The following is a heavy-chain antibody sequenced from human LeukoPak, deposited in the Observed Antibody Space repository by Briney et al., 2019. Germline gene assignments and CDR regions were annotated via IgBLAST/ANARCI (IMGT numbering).Heavy chain of an antibody. D-gene: IGHD3-16*01. CDR1: GYSFSGYP. J-gene: IGHJ4*02. Sequence: PGESLKISCKGSGYSFSGYPVGWVRQMPGEDLEWMGIIYPDDSQTSYSPSFQGQVTISADKSINTAYLQWSSLKASDTPMYYCARFGGATFSAVLWDKWGQGTLVTVSS. V-gene: IGHV5-51*01. CDR2: IYPDDSQT. CDR3: ARFGGATFSAVLWDK.